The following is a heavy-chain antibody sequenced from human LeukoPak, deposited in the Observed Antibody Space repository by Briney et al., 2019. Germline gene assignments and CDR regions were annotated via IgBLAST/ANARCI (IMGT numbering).Heavy chain of an antibody. CDR1: GGSIGSSNYY. Sequence: KTSETLSLTCTVSGGSIGSSNYYWGWIRQPPGKGLEWIGSLYYTGVTYYNPSLKSRVTISLDTSKNQFSLYLRSVTAADTAVYYCARDECNGGTCYRRGYFDLWGRGSHVTVSS. J-gene: IGHJ2*01. V-gene: IGHV4-39*07. D-gene: IGHD2-15*01. CDR3: ARDECNGGTCYRRGYFDL. CDR2: LYYTGVT.